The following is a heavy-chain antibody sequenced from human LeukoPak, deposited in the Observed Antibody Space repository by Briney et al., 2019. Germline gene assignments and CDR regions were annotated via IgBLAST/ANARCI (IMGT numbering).Heavy chain of an antibody. D-gene: IGHD4-23*01. J-gene: IGHJ4*02. CDR2: INWNGGST. CDR3: AKDQNGGNSFLDY. CDR1: GFTFDDYG. Sequence: GGSLRLSCAASGFTFDDYGMSWVRQAPGKGLEWVSGINWNGGSTTYADSVKGRFTISRDNAKNSLYLQMNSLRAEDTAVYYCAKDQNGGNSFLDYWGQGTLVTVSS. V-gene: IGHV3-20*04.